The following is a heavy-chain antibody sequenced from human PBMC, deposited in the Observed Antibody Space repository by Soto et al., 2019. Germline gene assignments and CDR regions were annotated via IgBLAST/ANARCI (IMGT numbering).Heavy chain of an antibody. Sequence: GGSLRLSCAASGFTFNRYRMSWVRQAPGRGLECVADINQNGSEQRYVDSVKGRFTISRDNAENSLYLQMNSLRAEDTAVYFCSTLSWDSSGWYWGQGTPVTVSS. J-gene: IGHJ4*02. CDR2: INQNGSEQ. CDR1: GFTFNRYR. CDR3: STLSWDSSGWY. V-gene: IGHV3-7*03. D-gene: IGHD6-19*01.